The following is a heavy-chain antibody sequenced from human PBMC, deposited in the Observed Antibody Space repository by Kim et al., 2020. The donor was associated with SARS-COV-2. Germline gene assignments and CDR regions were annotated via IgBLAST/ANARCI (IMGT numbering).Heavy chain of an antibody. CDR1: GGTFSSYA. D-gene: IGHD4-17*01. V-gene: IGHV1-69*13. CDR2: IIPIFGTA. J-gene: IGHJ6*02. Sequence: SVKVSCKASGGTFSSYAISWVRQAPGQGLEWMGGIIPIFGTANYAQKFQGRVTITADESTSTAYMELSSLRSEDTAVYYCAHYDYGDYVEVGRPWERATIGTDYYYYYGMDVWGQGTTVTVSS. CDR3: AHYDYGDYVEVGRPWERATIGTDYYYYYGMDV.